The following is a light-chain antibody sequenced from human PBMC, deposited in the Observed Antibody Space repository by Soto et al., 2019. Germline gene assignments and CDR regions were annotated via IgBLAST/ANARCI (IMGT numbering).Light chain of an antibody. CDR1: QIISSW. CDR2: DAS. V-gene: IGKV1-33*01. CDR3: QQYDSLPFT. Sequence: DIQMTQCPSTLSASVPDRVSITFRASQIISSWLAWYQQKPGKAPKLLISDASNLETGVPSRFSASASGTDFTFTISSLKNEDIATYYCQQYDSLPFTFGGGTKVDIK. J-gene: IGKJ4*01.